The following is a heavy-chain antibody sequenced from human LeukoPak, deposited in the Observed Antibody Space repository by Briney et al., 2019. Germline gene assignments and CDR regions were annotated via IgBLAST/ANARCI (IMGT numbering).Heavy chain of an antibody. CDR2: IYYSGST. D-gene: IGHD6-19*01. Sequence: PSETLSLTCTVSGGSISSSSYYWGWIRQPPGKGLEWIGSIYYSGSTYYNPSLKSRVTISVDTSKNQFSLKLSSVTAADTAVYYCARGSSGWYSHLGYWGQGPLITVSS. J-gene: IGHJ4*02. CDR3: ARGSSGWYSHLGY. V-gene: IGHV4-39*07. CDR1: GGSISSSSYY.